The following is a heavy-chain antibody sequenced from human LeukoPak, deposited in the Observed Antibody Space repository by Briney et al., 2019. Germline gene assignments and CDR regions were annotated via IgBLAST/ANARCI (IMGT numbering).Heavy chain of an antibody. V-gene: IGHV4-61*01. CDR3: ARTTEGGYSYGYFYYYYMDA. CDR1: GGSISSSSYY. D-gene: IGHD5-18*01. J-gene: IGHJ6*03. Sequence: PSETLSLTCTVSGGSISSSSYYWSWIRQPPGKGLEWIGYIYYSGSTNYKSSLKSRVTISVDTSKNQFSLKLSSVTAADTAVYYCARTTEGGYSYGYFYYYYMDAWGKGTTVTISS. CDR2: IYYSGST.